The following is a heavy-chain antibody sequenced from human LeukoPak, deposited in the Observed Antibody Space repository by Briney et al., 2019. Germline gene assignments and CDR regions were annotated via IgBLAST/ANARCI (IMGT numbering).Heavy chain of an antibody. CDR3: ARGQDAFKTGY. CDR2: IHPSGIT. D-gene: IGHD5-24*01. Sequence: SQTLSLTCTVSGGSLTIGHYYWTWIRQHPGKGLEWIGYIHPSGITDYNPSLQSRVTMSLDTSQNQFSLKLTSVTAADTAIYYCARGQDAFKTGYWGQGTRVTVSS. J-gene: IGHJ4*02. CDR1: GGSLTIGHYY. V-gene: IGHV4-31*03.